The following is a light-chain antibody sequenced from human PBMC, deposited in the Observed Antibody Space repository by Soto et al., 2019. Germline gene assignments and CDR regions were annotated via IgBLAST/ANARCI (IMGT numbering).Light chain of an antibody. CDR3: CSYAGSYTLYV. CDR1: SSDVGSYNY. V-gene: IGLV2-11*01. Sequence: QSALTQPRSVSGSPGQSVTISCTGTSSDVGSYNYVSWYQQHPGKAPKLMIYDVNKRPSGVPDRFSGSKSDNTASLTISGLQAEDEADYYCCSYAGSYTLYVFGTGTKVTVL. J-gene: IGLJ1*01. CDR2: DVN.